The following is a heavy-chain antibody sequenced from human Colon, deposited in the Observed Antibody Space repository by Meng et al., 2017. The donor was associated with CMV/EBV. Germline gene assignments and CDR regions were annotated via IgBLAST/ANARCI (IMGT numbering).Heavy chain of an antibody. CDR1: GYTFTTYG. V-gene: IGHV1-18*01. CDR3: AKEKEFDGSGYHPYYFDY. CDR2: ISAYNGNT. J-gene: IGHJ4*02. D-gene: IGHD3-22*01. Sequence: ASVKVSCKTSGYTFTTYGLSWVRQAPGQGLEWMGWISAYNGNTNYAQNLQGRVTMTRDTSTSTAYMELRSLRSDDTAIYYCAKEKEFDGSGYHPYYFDYWGQGTLVTVSS.